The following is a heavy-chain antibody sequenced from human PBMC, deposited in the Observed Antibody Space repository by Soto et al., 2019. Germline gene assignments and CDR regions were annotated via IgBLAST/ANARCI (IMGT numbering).Heavy chain of an antibody. CDR2: INHSGST. Sequence: SETLSLTCAVYGGSFSGYYWSWIRQPPGKGLEWIGEINHSGSTNYNPSLKSRVTISVDTSKNQFSLKLSSVTAADTAVYYCARGRGVATITGIDYWGQGTLVTSPQ. CDR3: ARGRGVATITGIDY. J-gene: IGHJ4*02. D-gene: IGHD5-12*01. V-gene: IGHV4-34*01. CDR1: GGSFSGYY.